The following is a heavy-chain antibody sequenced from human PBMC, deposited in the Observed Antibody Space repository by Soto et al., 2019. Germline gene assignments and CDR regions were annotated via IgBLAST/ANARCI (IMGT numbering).Heavy chain of an antibody. J-gene: IGHJ4*02. D-gene: IGHD2-15*01. V-gene: IGHV3-30*18. CDR2: ISDDGSNK. CDR1: GFTFSSYG. Sequence: QVQLVESGGGVVQPGRSLRLSCAASGFTFSSYGMHWVRQAPGKGLEWVAVISDDGSNKYYADSVKGRFTISRDNSKNTLYLQMTSLRAEDTAVYYCAKDSRGYCSGGSCYSFDYWGQGTLVTVSS. CDR3: AKDSRGYCSGGSCYSFDY.